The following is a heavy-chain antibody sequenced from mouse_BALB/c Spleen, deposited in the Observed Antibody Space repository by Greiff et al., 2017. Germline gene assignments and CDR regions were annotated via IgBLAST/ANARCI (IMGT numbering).Heavy chain of an antibody. CDR2: IWAGGST. V-gene: IGHV2-9*02. J-gene: IGHJ3*01. Sequence: VMLVESGPGLVAPSQSLSITCTVSGFSLTSYGVHWVRQPPGKGLEWLGVIWAGGSTNYNSALMSRLSISKDNSKSQVFLKMNSLQTDDTAMYYCARGGLYDGYYPFAYWGQGTLVTVSA. D-gene: IGHD2-3*01. CDR1: GFSLTSYG. CDR3: ARGGLYDGYYPFAY.